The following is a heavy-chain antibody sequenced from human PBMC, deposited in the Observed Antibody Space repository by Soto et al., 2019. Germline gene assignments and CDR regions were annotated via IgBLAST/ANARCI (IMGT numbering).Heavy chain of an antibody. J-gene: IGHJ4*02. CDR2: IYYSGST. D-gene: IGHD1-26*01. Sequence: SETLSLTCTVSGGTISSWYWSWIRQPPGKGLEWIGYIYYSGSTNCNPSLKSRVTISVDTSKNQISLYLTSVTAADTAMYYCGATPPYWGQGTLVTVSS. CDR3: GATPPY. V-gene: IGHV4-59*01. CDR1: GGTISSWY.